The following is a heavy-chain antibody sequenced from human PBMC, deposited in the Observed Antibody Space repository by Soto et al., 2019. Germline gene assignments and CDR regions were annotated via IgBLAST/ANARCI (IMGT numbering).Heavy chain of an antibody. CDR3: ARGKGDYNWDNRPPFDY. CDR2: ISAHGVGT. D-gene: IGHD1-20*01. V-gene: IGHV3-23*01. J-gene: IGHJ4*02. CDR1: GFAFCNYA. Sequence: EVQMLESGGDLVQPGGSLRLSCAASGFAFCNYALNWVRQAPGKGLEWVALISAHGVGTYYADSFKTRFTVSTDNSRNTLYLEMSRLSADDTAIYYCARGKGDYNWDNRPPFDYWGQGTLVTVSS.